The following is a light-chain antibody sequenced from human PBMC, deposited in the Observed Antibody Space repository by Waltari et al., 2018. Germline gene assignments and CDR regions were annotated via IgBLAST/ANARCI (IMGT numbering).Light chain of an antibody. V-gene: IGLV2-14*01. CDR1: SSDIGGYNY. CDR2: DVN. Sequence: QSALTQPASASGSPGQSITISCTGTSSDIGGYNYVLWYQQYPGEAPKVVIYDVNSRPSGVSNRFSGSKSGNTASLTISGLQAEDEADYYCNSHSSSDTPSVFGGGTKLTVL. J-gene: IGLJ3*02. CDR3: NSHSSSDTPSV.